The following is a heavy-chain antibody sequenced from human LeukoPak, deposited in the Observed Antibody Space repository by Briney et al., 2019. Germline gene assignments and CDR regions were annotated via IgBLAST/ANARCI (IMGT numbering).Heavy chain of an antibody. Sequence: GGSLRLSCAASGFTSSSYGMHWVRQAPGKGLEWVAVISYDGSNKYYADSVKGRFTISRDNSKNTLYLQMNSLRAEDTAVYYCAKWLQSGGYFDYWGQGTLVTVSS. CDR2: ISYDGSNK. V-gene: IGHV3-30*18. CDR1: GFTSSSYG. J-gene: IGHJ4*02. D-gene: IGHD5-24*01. CDR3: AKWLQSGGYFDY.